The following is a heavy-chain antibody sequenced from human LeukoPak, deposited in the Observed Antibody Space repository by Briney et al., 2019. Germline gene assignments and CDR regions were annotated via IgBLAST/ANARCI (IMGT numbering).Heavy chain of an antibody. Sequence: SVKVSCRASGYIFSDYYMNWVRQAPGQGLEWMGGIIPIFGTANYAQKFQGRVTITADESTSTAYMELSSLRSEDTAVYYCAREDNTAMVYFWGQGTLVTVSS. CDR1: GYIFSDYY. J-gene: IGHJ4*02. CDR2: IIPIFGTA. V-gene: IGHV1-69*13. D-gene: IGHD5-18*01. CDR3: AREDNTAMVYF.